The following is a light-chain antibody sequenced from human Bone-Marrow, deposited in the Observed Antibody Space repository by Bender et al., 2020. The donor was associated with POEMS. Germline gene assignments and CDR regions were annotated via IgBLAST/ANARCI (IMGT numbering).Light chain of an antibody. J-gene: IGLJ2*01. CDR1: SSDIGDSNY. V-gene: IGLV2-14*01. CDR2: DVF. Sequence: QSALTQPASVSASPGQSITISCTGSSSDIGDSNYVSWYQHHPGKAPQLLIYDVFSRPSEVSDRFSGSNSGNTASLTISGLQAEDEADYYCASYTATNIISFGGGTRLTVL. CDR3: ASYTATNIIS.